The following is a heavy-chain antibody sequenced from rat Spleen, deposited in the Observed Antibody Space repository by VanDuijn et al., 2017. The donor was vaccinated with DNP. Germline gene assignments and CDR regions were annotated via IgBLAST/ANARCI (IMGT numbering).Heavy chain of an antibody. V-gene: IGHV2-27*01. J-gene: IGHJ2*01. CDR2: IQSDGNT. CDR1: GFSLTNYH. D-gene: IGHD1-3*01. CDR3: TRRTVAAGYFDY. Sequence: QVQLKESGPGLVQPSQTLSLTCTVSGFSLTNYHVDWVRQPPGKGLEWMGRIQSDGNTDYDSTLRSRLSISRDTSRSQVFLKMNSLQTEDTAIYFCTRRTVAAGYFDYWGQGVMATVSS.